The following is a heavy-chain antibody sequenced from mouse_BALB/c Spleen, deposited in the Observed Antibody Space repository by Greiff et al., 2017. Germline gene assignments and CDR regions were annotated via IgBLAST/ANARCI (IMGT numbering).Heavy chain of an antibody. CDR2: IRSKSNNYAT. J-gene: IGHJ1*01. Sequence: EVHLVESGGGLVQPKGSLKLSCAASGFTFNTYAMNWVRQAPGKGLEWVARIRSKSNNYATYYADSVKDRFTISRDDSQSMLYLQMNNLKTEDTAMYYCVREGFYYGNYGYFDVWGAGTTVTVSS. D-gene: IGHD2-1*01. CDR1: GFTFNTYA. CDR3: VREGFYYGNYGYFDV. V-gene: IGHV10-1*02.